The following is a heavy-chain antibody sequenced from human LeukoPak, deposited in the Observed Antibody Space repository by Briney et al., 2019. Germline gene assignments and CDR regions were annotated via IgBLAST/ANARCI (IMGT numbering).Heavy chain of an antibody. CDR2: IFHSGST. D-gene: IGHD3-16*01. V-gene: IGHV4-4*02. J-gene: IGHJ2*01. Sequence: PSETLSLTCAVSSGSIFNSNWWSWVRQPPGKGLEWIGQIFHSGSTSYSPSLKSRVTISVDKSKNQFSLKLTSVTAADTAVYYCARAGGGSRWYFDLWGRGTLVTVSS. CDR3: ARAGGGSRWYFDL. CDR1: SGSIFNSNW.